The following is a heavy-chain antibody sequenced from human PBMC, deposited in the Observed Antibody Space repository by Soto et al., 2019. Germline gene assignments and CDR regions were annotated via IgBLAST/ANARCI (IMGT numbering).Heavy chain of an antibody. J-gene: IGHJ6*02. CDR3: ARDADWRGYYPRYGMDV. V-gene: IGHV3-30-3*01. CDR1: GFTFSSYA. CDR2: ISYDGSNK. Sequence: QVQLVESGGGVVQPGRSLRLSCAASGFTFSSYAMHWVRQAPGKGLEWVAVISYDGSNKYYADSVKGRFTISRDNSKNTLYLQMTSLRAEDTAVYYCARDADWRGYYPRYGMDVWGQGTTVTVSS. D-gene: IGHD3-3*01.